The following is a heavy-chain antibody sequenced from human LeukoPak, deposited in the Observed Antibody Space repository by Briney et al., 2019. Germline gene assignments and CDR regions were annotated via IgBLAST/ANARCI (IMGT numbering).Heavy chain of an antibody. CDR1: GGSISSGGYY. Sequence: SQTLSLTCTVSGGSISSGGYYWSWIRQHPGKGLEWIGYIYYSGSTYYNPSLKSRVTISVDASKNQFSLKLSSVTAADTAVYYCARARRGRFDYWGQGTLVTVSS. CDR3: ARARRGRFDY. V-gene: IGHV4-31*03. J-gene: IGHJ4*02. D-gene: IGHD3-10*01. CDR2: IYYSGST.